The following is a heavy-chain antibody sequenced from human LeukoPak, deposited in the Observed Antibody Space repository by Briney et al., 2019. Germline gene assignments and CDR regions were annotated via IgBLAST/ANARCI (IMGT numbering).Heavy chain of an antibody. Sequence: GGSLRLSCAASGFTFSSNYMNWVRQAPGKGLEWVSVIYSEASTYYSDSVKGRFTSSGDISKNTIYLQMNSLRAEDTAVYYCASAYCTSGVCSKVPLDYWGQGTLVTVSS. D-gene: IGHD2-8*01. V-gene: IGHV3-53*01. J-gene: IGHJ4*02. CDR2: IYSEAST. CDR3: ASAYCTSGVCSKVPLDY. CDR1: GFTFSSNY.